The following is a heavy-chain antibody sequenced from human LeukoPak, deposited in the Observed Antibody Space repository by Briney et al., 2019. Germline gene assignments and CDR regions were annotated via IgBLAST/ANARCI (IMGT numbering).Heavy chain of an antibody. CDR2: IKPDGSEK. V-gene: IGHV3-7*01. J-gene: IGHJ4*02. D-gene: IGHD3-22*01. CDR1: GLIFSKYW. CDR3: ARDFHRRLYDSSGYYLY. Sequence: GGSLRLSCAASGLIFSKYWMTWVRQAPGKGLEWVASIKPDGSEKYYLDSVKGRFTISRDNAKNSLSLQMNSLRAEDTAVYYCARDFHRRLYDSSGYYLYWGQGTLVTVSS.